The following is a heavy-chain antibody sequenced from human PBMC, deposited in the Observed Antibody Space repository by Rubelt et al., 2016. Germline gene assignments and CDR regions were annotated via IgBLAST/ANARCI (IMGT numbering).Heavy chain of an antibody. J-gene: IGHJ6*02. D-gene: IGHD3-16*01. CDR2: ISSSSNTI. V-gene: IGHV3-48*02. Sequence: EVRLVESGGALIQPGGSLRLSCAASGFTVSTTYMSWVRQAPGKGLEWVSYISSSSNTIYYADSVKGRFTISRDNAKKSMVLKMKSLRDEDTAVYYCARMGPLGPSYYYYGMDVWGQGTTVTVSS. CDR3: ARMGPLGPSYYYYGMDV. CDR1: GFTVSTTY.